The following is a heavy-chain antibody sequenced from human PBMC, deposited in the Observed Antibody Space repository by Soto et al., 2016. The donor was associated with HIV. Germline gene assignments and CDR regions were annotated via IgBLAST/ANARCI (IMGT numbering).Heavy chain of an antibody. J-gene: IGHJ6*02. Sequence: EVQLVESGGGLVKPGGSLRLSCAASGFTFSNAWMSWVRQAPGKGLEWVGRIKSKTDGGTTDYAAPVKGRFTISRDDSKNTLYLQMNSLKTEDTAVYYCTTDPYCGGDCYLYYYYGMDVWGQGTTVTVSS. D-gene: IGHD2-21*02. V-gene: IGHV3-15*01. CDR3: TTDPYCGGDCYLYYYYGMDV. CDR1: GFTFSNAW. CDR2: IKSKTDGGTT.